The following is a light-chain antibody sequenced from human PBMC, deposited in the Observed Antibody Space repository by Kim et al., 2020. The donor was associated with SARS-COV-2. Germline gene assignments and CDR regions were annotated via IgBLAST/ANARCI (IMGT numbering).Light chain of an antibody. Sequence: QSVLTQPPSASGTPGQRVTISCSGSTSNIGSNTVNWYQQLPGAAPKVLIYNNNQWPSGVPDRFSGSKSGTSASLAIRGLQSDDEADYYCAAWDDSLDVWMFGGGTQLTVL. V-gene: IGLV1-44*01. CDR1: TSNIGSNT. J-gene: IGLJ3*02. CDR2: NNN. CDR3: AAWDDSLDVWM.